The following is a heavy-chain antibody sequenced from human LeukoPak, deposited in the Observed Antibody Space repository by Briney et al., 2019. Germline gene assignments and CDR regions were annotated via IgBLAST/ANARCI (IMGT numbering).Heavy chain of an antibody. V-gene: IGHV3-30*18. CDR2: ISYDGSNK. CDR1: GFTFSSYG. CDR3: AKPRTDYGDYYFDY. D-gene: IGHD4-17*01. J-gene: IGHJ4*02. Sequence: PGRSLRLSCAASGFTFSSYGMHWVRQAPGKGLEWVAVISYDGSNKYYADSVKGRFTISRDNSKNTLYLQMNSLRAEDTAVYYCAKPRTDYGDYYFDYWGQGTLVTVSS.